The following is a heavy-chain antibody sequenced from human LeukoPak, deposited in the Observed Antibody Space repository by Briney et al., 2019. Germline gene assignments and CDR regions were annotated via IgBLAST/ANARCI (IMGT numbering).Heavy chain of an antibody. CDR3: ARHPSGITMVRGVIH. Sequence: SETLSLTCTVSRGSLSSSSYYCGWVRQPPGKGLEWIGSIYYSGSTYYNPSLKSRVTISVDTSKNQFSLKLSSVTAADTAVYYCARHPSGITMVRGVIHWGQGTLVTVSS. D-gene: IGHD3-10*01. V-gene: IGHV4-39*01. J-gene: IGHJ4*02. CDR1: RGSLSSSSYY. CDR2: IYYSGST.